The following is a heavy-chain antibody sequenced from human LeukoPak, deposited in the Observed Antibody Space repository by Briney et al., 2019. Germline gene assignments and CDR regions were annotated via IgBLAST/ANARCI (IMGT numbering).Heavy chain of an antibody. CDR3: ARDRKGSYLDY. CDR2: IKQDGSEK. J-gene: IGHJ4*02. CDR1: GLTFSSYW. V-gene: IGHV3-7*04. D-gene: IGHD3-10*01. Sequence: GGSLRLSCAASGLTFSSYWMSWVRQAPGKGLEWVANIKQDGSEKHYVDSVKGRFTISRDNAKNSLYLQMNSLRTEDTAVYYCARDRKGSYLDYWGQGTLVTVSS.